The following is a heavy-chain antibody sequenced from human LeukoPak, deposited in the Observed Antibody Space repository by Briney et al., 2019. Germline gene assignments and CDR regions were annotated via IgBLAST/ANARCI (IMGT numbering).Heavy chain of an antibody. CDR1: GYTLTELS. V-gene: IGHV1-24*01. J-gene: IGHJ3*02. Sequence: ASVKVSCKVSGYTLTELSMHWVRQAPGKGLEWMGGFDPEDGETIYAQKFQGRVTMTEDTSTDTAYMELSSLRSEDTAVYYCATGGDILTGYSEAFDIWGQGTMVTVSS. CDR2: FDPEDGET. D-gene: IGHD3-9*01. CDR3: ATGGDILTGYSEAFDI.